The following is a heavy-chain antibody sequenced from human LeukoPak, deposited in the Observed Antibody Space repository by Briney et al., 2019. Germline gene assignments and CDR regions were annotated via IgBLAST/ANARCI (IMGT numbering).Heavy chain of an antibody. V-gene: IGHV4-39*01. Sequence: SETLSLTCTVSGGSISSSSYYWGWIRQPPGKGLEWIGSIYYSGSTYYNPSLKSRVTISVDTSKNQFSLKLSSVTAADTAVYSCARQLGYCSSTSCYADKVDYWGQGTLVTVSS. CDR3: ARQLGYCSSTSCYADKVDY. D-gene: IGHD2-2*01. J-gene: IGHJ4*02. CDR2: IYYSGST. CDR1: GGSISSSSYY.